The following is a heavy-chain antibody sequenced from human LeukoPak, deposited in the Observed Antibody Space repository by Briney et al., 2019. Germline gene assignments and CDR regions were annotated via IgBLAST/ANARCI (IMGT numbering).Heavy chain of an antibody. D-gene: IGHD6-13*01. J-gene: IGHJ4*02. CDR2: IRYDGSNK. CDR3: AKDLDSSPTTDFDY. CDR1: GFTFSSYG. Sequence: GGSRRLSCAASGFTFSSYGMHWVRRAPGKGLERVAFIRYDGSNKYYADSVKGRFTISRDNSKNTLYLHKNSLRAEDTAVYYCAKDLDSSPTTDFDYWGQGTLVTVSS. V-gene: IGHV3-30*02.